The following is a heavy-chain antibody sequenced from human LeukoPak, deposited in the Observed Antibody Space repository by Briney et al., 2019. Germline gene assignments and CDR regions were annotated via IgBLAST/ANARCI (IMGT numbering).Heavy chain of an antibody. D-gene: IGHD4-4*01. CDR2: ISGSGSST. V-gene: IGHV3-23*01. J-gene: IGHJ6*02. Sequence: GGSLRLSCAASGFTFSNYAINWVRQAPGKGLEWVSAISGSGSSTYYADSVKGRFTISRDSSKNTLYLQMNSLRAEDTAVYYCAKPYDYSNYGHYGMDVWGQGTTVTVSS. CDR3: AKPYDYSNYGHYGMDV. CDR1: GFTFSNYA.